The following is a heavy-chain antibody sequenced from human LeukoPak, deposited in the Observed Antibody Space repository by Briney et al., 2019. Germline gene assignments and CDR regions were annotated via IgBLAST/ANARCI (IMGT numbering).Heavy chain of an antibody. J-gene: IGHJ4*02. Sequence: ASVKVSCKASGGTFSSYAISWVRQAPGQGLEWMGRIIPIFGTANYAQKFQGRVTITTDESTSTAYMELSSLRSEDTAVYYCAREVDVGPYCGGDCYSDYWGQGTLVTVSS. CDR3: AREVDVGPYCGGDCYSDY. V-gene: IGHV1-69*05. CDR1: GGTFSSYA. CDR2: IIPIFGTA. D-gene: IGHD2-21*02.